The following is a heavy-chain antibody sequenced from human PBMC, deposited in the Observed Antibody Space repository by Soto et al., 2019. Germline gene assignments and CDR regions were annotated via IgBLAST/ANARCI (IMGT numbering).Heavy chain of an antibody. CDR3: ARGSRGGSLDAFDI. V-gene: IGHV3-21*01. CDR2: ISSSSSYI. CDR1: GFTFSSYS. D-gene: IGHD1-26*01. Sequence: EVQLVESGGGLVKPGGSLRLSCAASGFTFSSYSMNCVRQAPGKGLEWVSSISSSSSYIYYADSVKGRFTISGDNAKNSLYLQMNSLRAKDTAVYYCARGSRGGSLDAFDIWCQGTMVTVSS. J-gene: IGHJ3*02.